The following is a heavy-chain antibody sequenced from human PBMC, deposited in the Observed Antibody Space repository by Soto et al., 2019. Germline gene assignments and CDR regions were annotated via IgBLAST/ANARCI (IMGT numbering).Heavy chain of an antibody. CDR3: AKMNGIDTRGVVVVAATKNWFEP. V-gene: IGHV3-23*01. D-gene: IGHD2-15*01. CDR1: GLTFSSYA. Sequence: PGGSLRLSCAASGLTFSSYAMIWVRQAPGKGLEWVSSISSSSSYIYYADSVKGRFTISRDNSKNTLYLQMNSLRAEDTAVYYCAKMNGIDTRGVVVVAATKNWFEPWGQGTLVTVSS. J-gene: IGHJ5*02. CDR2: ISSSSSYI.